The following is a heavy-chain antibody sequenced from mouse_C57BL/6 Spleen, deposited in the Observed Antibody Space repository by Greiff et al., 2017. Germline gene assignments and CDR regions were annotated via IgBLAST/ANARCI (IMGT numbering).Heavy chain of an antibody. J-gene: IGHJ3*01. CDR1: GYTFTSYW. Sequence: QVQLQQSGAELVKPGASVTLSCKASGYTFTSYWMQWVKQRPGQGLEWIGEIDPSDSYTNYNQKFKGKATLTVDTSSSTAYMQLSSLTSEDSAVYYCARWGAWFAYWGQGTLVTVSA. CDR3: ARWGAWFAY. V-gene: IGHV1-50*01. CDR2: IDPSDSYT.